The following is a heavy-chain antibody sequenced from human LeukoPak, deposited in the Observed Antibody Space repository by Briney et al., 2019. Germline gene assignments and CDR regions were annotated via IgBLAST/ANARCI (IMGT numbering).Heavy chain of an antibody. V-gene: IGHV3-30*18. CDR3: AKDYDTPGAEGLGYSGSYGAPFDY. J-gene: IGHJ4*02. CDR1: GFTLSSYA. D-gene: IGHD1-26*01. Sequence: PGGSLRLSCAASGFTLSSYAMHWVRQAPGKGLEWVAVISHDGSNKYYVDSVKGRFTISRDNSKKTLYLQMNSLRVEDTAVYYCAKDYDTPGAEGLGYSGSYGAPFDYWGQGTLVTVSS. CDR2: ISHDGSNK.